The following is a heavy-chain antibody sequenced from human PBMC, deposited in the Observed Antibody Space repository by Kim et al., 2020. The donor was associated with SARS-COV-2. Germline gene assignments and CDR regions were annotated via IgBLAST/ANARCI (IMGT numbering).Heavy chain of an antibody. CDR3: ARRQFSSGWYYFDY. CDR1: GFTFSSHW. CDR2: INRDGTTT. J-gene: IGHJ4*02. Sequence: GGSLRLSCAASGFTFSSHWMHWVRQAPGKGLVWFSRINRDGTTTSYADSVKGRFTISRDNAKNTLYLQMNSLRAEDTAVYYCARRQFSSGWYYFDYWGQGTLVTVSS. D-gene: IGHD6-19*01. V-gene: IGHV3-74*01.